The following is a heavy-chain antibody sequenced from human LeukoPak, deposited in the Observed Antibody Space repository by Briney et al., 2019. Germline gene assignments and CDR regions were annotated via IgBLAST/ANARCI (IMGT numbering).Heavy chain of an antibody. CDR1: GFTFSDYY. J-gene: IGHJ3*02. Sequence: GGSLRLSCAASGFTFSDYYMSWIRQAPGKGLEWVSYISSSGSTIYYADSVKGRFTISRDHAKNSLYLQMNSLRAEDTAVYYCARGGRGSAAVVAPRSFDIWGQGTMVTVSS. V-gene: IGHV3-11*01. D-gene: IGHD3-22*01. CDR3: ARGGRGSAAVVAPRSFDI. CDR2: ISSSGSTI.